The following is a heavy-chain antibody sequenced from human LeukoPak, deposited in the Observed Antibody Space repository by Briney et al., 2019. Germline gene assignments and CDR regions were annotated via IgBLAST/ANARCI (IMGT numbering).Heavy chain of an antibody. CDR1: GFSLSTSGVG. CDR3: AHIRTGGYYDSSGYYNY. Sequence: SGPTLVKPTQTLTLTCTFSGFSLSTSGVGVGWIRQPPGKALEWLALIYWDDDKRYGPSLKSRLTITKDTSKNQVVLTMTNMDPVDTATYYCAHIRTGGYYDSSGYYNYWGQGTLDTVSS. D-gene: IGHD3-22*01. V-gene: IGHV2-5*05. J-gene: IGHJ4*02. CDR2: IYWDDDK.